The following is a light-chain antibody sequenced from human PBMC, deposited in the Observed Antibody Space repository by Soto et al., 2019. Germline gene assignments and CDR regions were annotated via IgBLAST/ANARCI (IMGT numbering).Light chain of an antibody. CDR1: SSDVGGYNY. CDR2: DVS. Sequence: QSALTQPASVSGSPGQSITISCTGTSSDVGGYNYVSWYQQHPGKAPKLMIYDVSNRPSGVSNRFSDSKSGNTASLTISGLQAEDEADYYCGSYTSSSALVVFGGGTKVTVL. CDR3: GSYTSSSALVV. J-gene: IGLJ2*01. V-gene: IGLV2-14*01.